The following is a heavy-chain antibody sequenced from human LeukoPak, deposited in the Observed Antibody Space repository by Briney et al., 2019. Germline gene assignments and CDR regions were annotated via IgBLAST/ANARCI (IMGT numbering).Heavy chain of an antibody. D-gene: IGHD1-1*01. Sequence: SETLSLTCTVSGGSIRSYYWSWIRQPPGKGLEWIAYISYSASTNYNPSLKSRVTIAMDTSKNQFSLKLYSVTAADTAVYYCARYSTTGSSLDYWGQGTLVTVSS. V-gene: IGHV4-59*01. J-gene: IGHJ4*02. CDR2: ISYSAST. CDR3: ARYSTTGSSLDY. CDR1: GGSIRSYY.